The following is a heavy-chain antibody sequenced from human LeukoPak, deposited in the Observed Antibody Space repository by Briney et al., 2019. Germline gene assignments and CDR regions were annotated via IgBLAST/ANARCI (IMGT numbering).Heavy chain of an antibody. V-gene: IGHV4-59*01. Sequence: SETLSLTCTVSGGSISSYYWSWIRQPPGQRLELIGYINYSGSTNYNPSLKSRVTISIDISKNDFSLKLSSVTAADTAVYFCARGASVADYWGQGTLVTSSS. CDR2: INYSGST. CDR1: GGSISSYY. CDR3: ARGASVADY. J-gene: IGHJ4*02.